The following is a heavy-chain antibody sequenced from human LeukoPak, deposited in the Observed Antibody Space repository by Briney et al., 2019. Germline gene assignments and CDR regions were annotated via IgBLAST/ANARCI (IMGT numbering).Heavy chain of an antibody. CDR1: GLTFSSFG. V-gene: IGHV3-30*18. CDR3: AKDRTVGASYWYFDL. Sequence: GGSLRLSCAASGLTFSSFGMHWVRQAPGKGLEWVAVISYDGSNKYYADSVKGRFTISRDNSKNTLYLQMNSLRAEDTAVYYCAKDRTVGASYWYFDLWGRGTLVTVSS. D-gene: IGHD1-26*01. J-gene: IGHJ2*01. CDR2: ISYDGSNK.